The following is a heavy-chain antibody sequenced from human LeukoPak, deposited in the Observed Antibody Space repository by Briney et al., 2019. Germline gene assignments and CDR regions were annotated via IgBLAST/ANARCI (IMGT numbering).Heavy chain of an antibody. D-gene: IGHD1-14*01. J-gene: IGHJ4*02. CDR3: ARGVEPLAANTLAY. CDR2: LYSDGNT. CDR1: GFTVITND. Sequence: GGSLRLSCAASGFTVITNDMTWVRQAPGKGLEWVSVLYSDGNTKYADSVQGRFTISRDNSKNTLYLEMNSLSPDDPAVYYCARGVEPLAANTLAYWGQGTLVTVSS. V-gene: IGHV3-53*01.